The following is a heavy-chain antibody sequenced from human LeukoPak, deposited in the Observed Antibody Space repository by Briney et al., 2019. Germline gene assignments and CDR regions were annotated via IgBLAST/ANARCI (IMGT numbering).Heavy chain of an antibody. J-gene: IGHJ4*02. CDR3: ARSSGYFGWSPD. D-gene: IGHD3-9*01. V-gene: IGHV1-69*04. Sequence: SVKVSCKASGGTFSSYAISWVRQAPGQGLEWMGRIIPILGVANYAQKFQGRVTITADKSTSTAYMELSSLRSEDTAVYYCARSSGYFGWSPDWGQGTLVTVSS. CDR2: IIPILGVA. CDR1: GGTFSSYA.